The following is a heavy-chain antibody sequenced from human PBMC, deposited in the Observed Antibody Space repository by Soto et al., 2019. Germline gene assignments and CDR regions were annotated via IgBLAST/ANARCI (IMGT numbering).Heavy chain of an antibody. CDR1: GFTFSNNA. Sequence: EVQLLESGGGLVQPGGSLRLSCAASGFTFSNNAVTWVRQAPGKGLEWVSTISGSGGSTHYADSVKGRFTISRDNSKNTLYLQMNSLRADDTAVYYCAKDQGSSWYEIDYWGQGTLVTVSS. J-gene: IGHJ4*02. V-gene: IGHV3-23*01. D-gene: IGHD6-13*01. CDR3: AKDQGSSWYEIDY. CDR2: ISGSGGST.